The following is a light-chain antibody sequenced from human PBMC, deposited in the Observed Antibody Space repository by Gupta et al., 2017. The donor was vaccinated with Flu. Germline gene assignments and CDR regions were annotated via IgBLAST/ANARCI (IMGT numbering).Light chain of an antibody. V-gene: IGLV3-25*01. J-gene: IGLJ3*02. CDR2: NGS. CDR1: ALPNQY. Sequence: GQTARITCAVGALPNQYASRYQQRPGQAPVRAIYNGSERPSGIPERFSGSSLVTTSTVTISGVQAEEEADYYCQSAEISGTSRVFGGGTKLTVL. CDR3: QSAEISGTSRV.